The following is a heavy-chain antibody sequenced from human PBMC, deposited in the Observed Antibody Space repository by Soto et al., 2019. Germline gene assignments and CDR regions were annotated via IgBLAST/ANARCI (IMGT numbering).Heavy chain of an antibody. D-gene: IGHD3-9*01. CDR2: IYYSGST. CDR3: ARDRRDYDILTGYYYGMDV. CDR1: GGSVSSGSYY. Sequence: SETLSLTCTVSGGSVSSGSYYWSWIRQPPGKGLEWIGYIYYSGSTNYNPSLKSRVTISVDTSKNQFSLKLSSVTAADTAVYYCARDRRDYDILTGYYYGMDVWGQGTTVTVSS. J-gene: IGHJ6*02. V-gene: IGHV4-61*01.